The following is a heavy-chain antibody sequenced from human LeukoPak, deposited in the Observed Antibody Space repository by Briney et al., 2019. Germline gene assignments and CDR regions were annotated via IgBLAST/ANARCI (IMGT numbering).Heavy chain of an antibody. CDR2: INTGNDNT. J-gene: IGHJ6*02. Sequence: ASVKVSCKASGYTFTSYAMHWVRQAPGQRLEWMGWINTGNDNTKYSQRFQGRVTITRDTSATTAYMELSSLRSEDTAVYYCATASLTIAAAGTNYYYGMDAWGQGTTVTVSS. V-gene: IGHV1-3*04. CDR3: ATASLTIAAAGTNYYYGMDA. CDR1: GYTFTSYA. D-gene: IGHD6-13*01.